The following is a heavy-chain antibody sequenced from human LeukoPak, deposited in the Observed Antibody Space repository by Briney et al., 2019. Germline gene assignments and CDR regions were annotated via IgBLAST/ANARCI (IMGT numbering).Heavy chain of an antibody. J-gene: IGHJ4*02. CDR2: INPNSGGT. V-gene: IGHV1-2*02. CDR3: ALSIAVAGTAFDY. Sequence: SVPVSCQACGYTLTRYYMHWVRQAPGKGREGMGWINPNSGGTNYAQKFQGRVTMTRDTSISTAYMELSRLRSDDTAVYYCALSIAVAGTAFDYWGQGTLVTVSS. D-gene: IGHD6-19*01. CDR1: GYTLTRYY.